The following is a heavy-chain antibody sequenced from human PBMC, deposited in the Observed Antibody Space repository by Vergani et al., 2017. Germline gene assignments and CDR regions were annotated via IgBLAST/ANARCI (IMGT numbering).Heavy chain of an antibody. CDR3: ASRVTIPVYMDV. V-gene: IGHV3-66*02. CDR1: GFTVSSNY. J-gene: IGHJ6*03. D-gene: IGHD3-3*01. Sequence: EVQLVESGGGLVQPGGSLRLSCAASGFTVSSNYMSWVRQAPGKGLEWVSVIYSGGSRYYADSVKGRFTISRDNSKNTLYLQMNSLSAEDTAVYYCASRVTIPVYMDVGGKGTTVTVSS. CDR2: IYSGGSR.